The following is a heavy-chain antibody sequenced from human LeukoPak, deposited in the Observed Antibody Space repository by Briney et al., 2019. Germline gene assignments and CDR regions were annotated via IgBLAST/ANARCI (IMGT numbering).Heavy chain of an antibody. Sequence: PSETLSLTCTVSGGSIRSSSYYWSWIRQPPGKGLEWIGYIYYSGSTNYNPSLKSRVTISVDTSKNQFSLKLGSVTAADTAVYYCARYYYDSSGYYWNDYWGQGTLVTVSS. CDR1: GGSIRSSSYY. D-gene: IGHD3-22*01. J-gene: IGHJ4*02. CDR3: ARYYYDSSGYYWNDY. V-gene: IGHV4-61*01. CDR2: IYYSGST.